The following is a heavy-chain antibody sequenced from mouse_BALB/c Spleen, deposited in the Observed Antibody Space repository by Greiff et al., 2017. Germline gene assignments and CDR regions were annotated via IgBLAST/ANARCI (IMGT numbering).Heavy chain of an antibody. CDR2: ISTYYGNT. CDR3: AKGGQLGLPLDY. Sequence: VQLQQSGPELVRPGVSVKISCKGSGYTFTDYAMHWVKQSHAKSLEWIGVISTYYGNTNYNQKFKGKATMTVDKSSSTAYMELARLTSEDSAIYYCAKGGQLGLPLDYWGQGTTLTVSS. D-gene: IGHD3-2*01. V-gene: IGHV1-67*01. J-gene: IGHJ2*01. CDR1: GYTFTDYA.